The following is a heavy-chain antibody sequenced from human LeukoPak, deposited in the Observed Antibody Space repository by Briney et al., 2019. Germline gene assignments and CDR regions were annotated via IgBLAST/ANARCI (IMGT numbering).Heavy chain of an antibody. J-gene: IGHJ6*03. Sequence: ASVKVSCKASGYTFTGYYMHWVRQAPGQGLEWMGWINPNSGGTNYAQKLQGRVTMTTDTSTSTAYMELRSLRSDDTAVYYCARDSEQGFWSGIKIKYYYYYMDVWGKGTTVTVSS. V-gene: IGHV1-2*02. CDR2: INPNSGGT. CDR3: ARDSEQGFWSGIKIKYYYYYMDV. D-gene: IGHD3-3*01. CDR1: GYTFTGYY.